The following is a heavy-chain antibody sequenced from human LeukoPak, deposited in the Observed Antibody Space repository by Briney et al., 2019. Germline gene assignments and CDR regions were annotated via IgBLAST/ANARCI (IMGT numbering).Heavy chain of an antibody. J-gene: IGHJ4*02. Sequence: ASVKVSCKASGYTFTSNTISWVRQAPGQGLEWMGWISAYNGNTNYAQKFQGRVTMTTDTPTSTAYMELRSLRSDDTTVYNFARDLEAAADGPRTQPLDYWGQGTLVTVSS. CDR2: ISAYNGNT. V-gene: IGHV1-18*01. CDR1: GYTFTSNT. D-gene: IGHD6-13*01. CDR3: ARDLEAAADGPRTQPLDY.